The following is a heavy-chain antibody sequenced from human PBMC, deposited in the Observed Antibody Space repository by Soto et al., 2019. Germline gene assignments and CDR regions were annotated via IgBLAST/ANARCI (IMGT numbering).Heavy chain of an antibody. D-gene: IGHD2-2*01. CDR3: ARYIPGVRYYGMDV. V-gene: IGHV3-23*01. J-gene: IGHJ6*02. CDR2: IGESGTPT. CDR1: GFTFSSYA. Sequence: EVQLLESGGGLVQPGGSLRLSCEASGFTFSSYAMKWVRQAPGKGLEWVSLIGESGTPTYYADSVKGRFTISRDNSGNTLFLEMYSLRAEDTAVYSCARYIPGVRYYGMDVWGQGTTVTVSS.